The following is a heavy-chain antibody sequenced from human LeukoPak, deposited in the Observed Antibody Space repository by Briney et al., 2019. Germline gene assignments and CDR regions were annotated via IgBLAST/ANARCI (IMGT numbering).Heavy chain of an antibody. CDR2: MNPNSGNT. Sequence: ASVKVSCKASGYSFTSHDINWVRQATGQGLEWMGWMNPNSGNTGYAQKFQDRVAMTRNTSISTAYLELSSLGSEDTAMYYCASALKRGSAGTLIDHWGQGTLVTVSS. CDR3: ASALKRGSAGTLIDH. CDR1: GYSFTSHD. V-gene: IGHV1-8*01. J-gene: IGHJ4*02. D-gene: IGHD6-13*01.